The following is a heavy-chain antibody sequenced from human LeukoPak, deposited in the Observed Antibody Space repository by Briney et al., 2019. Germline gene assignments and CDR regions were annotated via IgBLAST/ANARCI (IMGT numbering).Heavy chain of an antibody. CDR1: GFTFDDYG. CDR3: AAFLKGSGSYYNRWFDP. J-gene: IGHJ5*02. Sequence: PGGSLRLSCAASGFTFDDYGMSWVRQAPGKGLDWVSVINWNGDSTGYADSVKGRFTISRDNAKNSLYLQMNSLRAEDTAVYYRAAFLKGSGSYYNRWFDPWGQGTLVTVSS. V-gene: IGHV3-20*04. D-gene: IGHD3-10*01. CDR2: INWNGDST.